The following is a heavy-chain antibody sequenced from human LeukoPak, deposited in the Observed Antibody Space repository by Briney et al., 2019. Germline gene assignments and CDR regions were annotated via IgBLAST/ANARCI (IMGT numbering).Heavy chain of an antibody. CDR3: AKEVGWLSYYYYYGMDV. CDR1: GLTFSSFG. D-gene: IGHD6-19*01. Sequence: GGALRVSCAASGLTFSSFGMHGVGQAPGKGLEWVAVIWSDGSNKYYADSVQGRLTITRENLKKTLYLQMKSLRAEYTSVYYCAKEVGWLSYYYYYGMDVWGQGTTVTVSS. CDR2: IWSDGSNK. V-gene: IGHV3-33*06. J-gene: IGHJ6*02.